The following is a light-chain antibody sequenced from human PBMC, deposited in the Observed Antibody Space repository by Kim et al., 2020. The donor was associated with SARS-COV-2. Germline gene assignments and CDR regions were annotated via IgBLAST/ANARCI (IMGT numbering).Light chain of an antibody. V-gene: IGKV4-1*01. CDR2: WAS. J-gene: IGKJ5*01. Sequence: ATINCKSSQSVLYSSNNKNYLAWYQQKPGQPPKLLIYWASTRESGVPDRFSGSRSGTDFTLTISSLQAEDVAVYYCQQYYSTPPTFGQGTRLEIK. CDR3: QQYYSTPPT. CDR1: QSVLYSSNNKNY.